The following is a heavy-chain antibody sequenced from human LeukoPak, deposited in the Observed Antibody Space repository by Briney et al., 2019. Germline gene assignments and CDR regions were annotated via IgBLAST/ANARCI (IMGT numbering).Heavy chain of an antibody. V-gene: IGHV5-51*01. CDR3: ARGPSSSSSLDY. Sequence: GESLKISCKGSGYTFSTYWIGWVRQMPGKGLEWMGIIYPGDSDTRYSPSLQGQVTISVDKSISTAYLQWSSLKASDTAMYYCARGPSSSSSLDYWGQGTLVTVSS. CDR2: IYPGDSDT. J-gene: IGHJ4*02. D-gene: IGHD6-6*01. CDR1: GYTFSTYW.